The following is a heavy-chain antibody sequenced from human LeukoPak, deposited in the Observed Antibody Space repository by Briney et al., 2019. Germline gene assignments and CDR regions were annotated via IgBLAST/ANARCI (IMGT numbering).Heavy chain of an antibody. Sequence: SETLSLTCTVSGGPIRNYYWSWIRQSPEKGLEWIAYLFYTGNTKYNPSLESRVTISVDMSKNQIFLNLTSVTAADTALYYCAREDAFDIWGPGTMVTVSA. J-gene: IGHJ3*02. V-gene: IGHV4-59*01. CDR2: LFYTGNT. CDR3: AREDAFDI. CDR1: GGPIRNYY.